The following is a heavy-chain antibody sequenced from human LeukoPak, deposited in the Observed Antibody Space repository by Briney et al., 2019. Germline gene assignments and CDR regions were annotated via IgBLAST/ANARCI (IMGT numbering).Heavy chain of an antibody. CDR2: ITGSGGT. V-gene: IGHV3-23*01. CDR3: TKDPNGDYVGAFDM. J-gene: IGHJ3*02. CDR1: RLIFSNYS. D-gene: IGHD4-17*01. Sequence: GGSLRLSCAASRLIFSNYSMTWVRQSPGKGLEWVSSITGSGGTNYANSVKGRFSLSRDNSQNTVFLHMNSLRADDTAVYYCTKDPNGDYVGAFDMWGPGTMVTVSS.